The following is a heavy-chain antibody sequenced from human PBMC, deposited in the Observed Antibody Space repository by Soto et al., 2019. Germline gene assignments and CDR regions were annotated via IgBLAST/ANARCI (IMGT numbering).Heavy chain of an antibody. CDR2: IYHSGST. CDR1: GGSISSGGYS. CDR3: ARTYSSSWSPFDY. V-gene: IGHV4-30-2*01. Sequence: SETLSLTCAVSGGSISSGGYSWSWIRQPPGKGLEWIGYIYHSGSTNYNPSLKSRVTISVDTSKNQFSLKLSSVTAADTAVYYCARTYSSSWSPFDYWGQGTLVTVSS. D-gene: IGHD6-13*01. J-gene: IGHJ4*02.